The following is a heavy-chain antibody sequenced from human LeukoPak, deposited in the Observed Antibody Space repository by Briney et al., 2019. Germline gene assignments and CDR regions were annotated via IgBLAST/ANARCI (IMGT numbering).Heavy chain of an antibody. CDR3: ARVDGSGWEIDY. D-gene: IGHD6-19*01. CDR2: IYYSGST. J-gene: IGHJ4*02. CDR1: GGSFSGYY. Sequence: SETLSLTCGVYGGSFSGYYWSWIRQPPGKGLEWIGYIYYSGSTNYNPSLKSRVTISVDTSKNQFSLKLSSVTAADTAVYYCARVDGSGWEIDYWGQGTLVTVSS. V-gene: IGHV4-59*01.